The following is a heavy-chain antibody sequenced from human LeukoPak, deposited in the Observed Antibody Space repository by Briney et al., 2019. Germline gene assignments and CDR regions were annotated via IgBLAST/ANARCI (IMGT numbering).Heavy chain of an antibody. J-gene: IGHJ5*02. CDR2: FDPEDGET. D-gene: IGHD3-10*01. Sequence: ASVKVSCKVSGYTLTELSMHWVRQAPGKGLEWMGGFDPEDGETIYSQKFQGRVTITEDTSTDTAYMELSSPRSEDTAVYYCATGRGTMVRGVIRGVWFDPWGQGTLVTVSS. CDR1: GYTLTELS. CDR3: ATGRGTMVRGVIRGVWFDP. V-gene: IGHV1-24*01.